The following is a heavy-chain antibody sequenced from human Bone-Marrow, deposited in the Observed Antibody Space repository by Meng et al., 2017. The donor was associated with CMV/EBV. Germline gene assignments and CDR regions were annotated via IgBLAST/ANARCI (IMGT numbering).Heavy chain of an antibody. V-gene: IGHV4-59*01. CDR2: IYYSGST. D-gene: IGHD3-10*01. J-gene: IGHJ4*02. CDR1: GGSISSYY. CDR3: ARDRGELLLDY. Sequence: SDTLSLTCTVSGGSISSYYWSWIRQPPGKGLEWIGYIYYSGSTYYNPSLKSRVTISVDTSKNQFSLKLSSVTAADTAVYYCARDRGELLLDYWGQGTLVTVSS.